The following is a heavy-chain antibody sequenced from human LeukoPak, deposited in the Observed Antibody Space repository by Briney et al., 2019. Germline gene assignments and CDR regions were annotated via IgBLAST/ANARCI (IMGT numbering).Heavy chain of an antibody. D-gene: IGHD1-1*01. Sequence: GGSMTLSCAASGFTFSRYWMHWVRQAPGKGLVWVSRINSDGSNTRNADSVEGRFTISRDNAKNTLYLHMNSLRAEDAAVYYCARDRSGPGYHFDYWGQESLVSVSS. CDR2: INSDGSNT. CDR3: ARDRSGPGYHFDY. CDR1: GFTFSRYW. J-gene: IGHJ4*01. V-gene: IGHV3-74*01.